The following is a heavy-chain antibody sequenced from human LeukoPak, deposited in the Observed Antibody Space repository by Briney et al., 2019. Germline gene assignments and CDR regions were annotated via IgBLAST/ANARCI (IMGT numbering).Heavy chain of an antibody. CDR3: ARDRLVVVPDAFDI. D-gene: IGHD3-22*01. CDR1: GFTFSSYS. CDR2: ISSGSTYI. V-gene: IGHV3-21*01. Sequence: PGGSLRLSCAASGFTFSSYSMNWVRQAPGKGLEWVSSISSGSTYIYYADSMKGRFTISRDNAKKSLYLQMNSLRAEDTAVYYCARDRLVVVPDAFDIWGQGTMVTVSS. J-gene: IGHJ3*02.